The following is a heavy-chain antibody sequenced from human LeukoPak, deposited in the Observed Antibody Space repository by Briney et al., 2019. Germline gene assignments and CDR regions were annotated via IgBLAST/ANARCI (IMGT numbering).Heavy chain of an antibody. J-gene: IGHJ4*02. CDR3: ARDMGSPTAV. D-gene: IGHD1-26*01. V-gene: IGHV3-21*01. CDR2: ISSSSSYI. Sequence: PGGSLRLSCAASGFTFSSYSMNWVRQAPGKGLEWVSSISSSSSYIHYADSVKGRFTISRDNAKNSLYLQMNSLRAEDTAVYYCARDMGSPTAVWGQGTLVTVSS. CDR1: GFTFSSYS.